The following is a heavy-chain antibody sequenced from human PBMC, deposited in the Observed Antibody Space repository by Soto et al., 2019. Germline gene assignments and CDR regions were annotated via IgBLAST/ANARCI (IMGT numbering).Heavy chain of an antibody. V-gene: IGHV3-30*18. CDR2: ISYDGSND. Sequence: HPGGSLRLSCAASGFAFSSHGIHWVRQAPGKGLEWVAFISYDGSNDYYVDSVKGRFTISRDNSKNTLYLQMNSLRAEDTAVYYCAKDQAGYCSGGSCYHSGMDVWGKGTTVTVSS. CDR3: AKDQAGYCSGGSCYHSGMDV. CDR1: GFAFSSHG. J-gene: IGHJ6*04. D-gene: IGHD2-15*01.